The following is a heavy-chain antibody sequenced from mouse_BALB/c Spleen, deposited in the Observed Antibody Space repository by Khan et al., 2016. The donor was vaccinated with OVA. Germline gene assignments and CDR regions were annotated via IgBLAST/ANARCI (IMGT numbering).Heavy chain of an antibody. V-gene: IGHV5-6*01. CDR2: VSTGGGYT. CDR3: ARLAYYYDSEGFAY. Sequence: EVQGVESGGDLVKPGGSLKLSCAASGFTFSTYGMSWVRQTPDKRLEWVATVSTGGGYTYYPDSVKGRFTISRDNAQNTLYLQMSSLKSEVTAVFYCARLAYYYDSEGFAYWGQGTLVTVSA. D-gene: IGHD1-1*01. CDR1: GFTFSTYG. J-gene: IGHJ3*01.